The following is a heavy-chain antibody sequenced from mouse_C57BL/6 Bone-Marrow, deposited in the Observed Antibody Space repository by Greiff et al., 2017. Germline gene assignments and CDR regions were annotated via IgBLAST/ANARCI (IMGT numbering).Heavy chain of an antibody. J-gene: IGHJ4*01. CDR1: GFTFSSYA. CDR3: ARGAPPYYYGSSFYAMDY. CDR2: LSDGGSYT. Sequence: EVQRVESGGGLVKPGGSLKLSCAASGFTFSSYAMSWVRQTPEKRLEWVATLSDGGSYTYYPDNVKGRFTISRDNAKNNLYLQMSHLKSEDTAMYYCARGAPPYYYGSSFYAMDYWGQGTSVTVSS. V-gene: IGHV5-4*01. D-gene: IGHD1-1*01.